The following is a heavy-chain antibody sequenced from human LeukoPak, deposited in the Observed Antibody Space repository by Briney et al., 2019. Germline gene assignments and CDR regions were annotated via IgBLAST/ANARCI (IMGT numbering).Heavy chain of an antibody. CDR1: GFTFRGYA. D-gene: IGHD2-15*01. CDR2: LIGSGAST. CDR3: AKQKGYCSGGSCYYSDY. J-gene: IGHJ4*02. V-gene: IGHV3-23*01. Sequence: GGSLRLSCAASGFTFRGYAMSWVRQAPGKGLEWVSTLIGSGASTSYADSMKGRFTISRDNSKNTLYLQMNSLRAEDTARYYCAKQKGYCSGGSCYYSDYWGQGTLVTVSS.